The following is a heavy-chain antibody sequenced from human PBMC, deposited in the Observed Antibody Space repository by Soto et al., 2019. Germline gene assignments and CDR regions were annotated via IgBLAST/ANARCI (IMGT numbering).Heavy chain of an antibody. Sequence: PSETLSLTCTVSGGSISSYYWSWIRQPPGKGLEWIGYIYYSGSTNYNPSLKSRVTISVDTSKNQFSLKLSSVTAADTAVYYCARVGLYCSGGSCYSDWFDPWGQGTLVTVSS. CDR2: IYYSGST. CDR3: ARVGLYCSGGSCYSDWFDP. J-gene: IGHJ5*02. V-gene: IGHV4-59*01. D-gene: IGHD2-15*01. CDR1: GGSISSYY.